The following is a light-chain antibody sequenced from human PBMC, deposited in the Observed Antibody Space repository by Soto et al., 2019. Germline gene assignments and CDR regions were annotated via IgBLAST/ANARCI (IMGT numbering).Light chain of an antibody. CDR3: QQYGSSLLFT. CDR2: GAS. Sequence: EIVLTQSPGTLSLSPGERATLSCRASQSVYSNYLAWYQQKPGQAPRLLIYGASSRATGIPDRFSGSGSGTDFTLTISRLEPEAFAVYYCQQYGSSLLFTFGPGTKVDIK. J-gene: IGKJ3*01. V-gene: IGKV3-20*01. CDR1: QSVYSNY.